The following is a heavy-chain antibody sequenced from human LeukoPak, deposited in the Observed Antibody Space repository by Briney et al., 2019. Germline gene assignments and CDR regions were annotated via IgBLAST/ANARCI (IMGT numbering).Heavy chain of an antibody. Sequence: SETLSLTCTVSGGFISTYYWSWIRQPPGKGLEWIGFISYSGSTYHNPSLKSRVTMSVDTSKNQFFLNLRSVTAADTAVYYCARDRYSYGFWGQGNLVTVSS. CDR1: GGFISTYY. J-gene: IGHJ4*02. D-gene: IGHD5-18*01. V-gene: IGHV4-59*01. CDR3: ARDRYSYGF. CDR2: ISYSGST.